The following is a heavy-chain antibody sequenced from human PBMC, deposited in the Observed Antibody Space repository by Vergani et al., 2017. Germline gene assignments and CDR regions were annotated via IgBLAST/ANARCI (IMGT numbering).Heavy chain of an antibody. D-gene: IGHD5-12*01. Sequence: QVQLVQSGAEVKKPGASVKVSCKASGYTFTSYDINWVRQATGQGLEWMGGIIPIFGTANYAQKFQGRVTITADESTSTAYMELSSLRSEDTAVYYCARAPIIGYSGYQGFFDYWGQGTLVTVSS. CDR3: ARAPIIGYSGYQGFFDY. J-gene: IGHJ4*02. V-gene: IGHV1-69*01. CDR1: GYTFTSYD. CDR2: IIPIFGTA.